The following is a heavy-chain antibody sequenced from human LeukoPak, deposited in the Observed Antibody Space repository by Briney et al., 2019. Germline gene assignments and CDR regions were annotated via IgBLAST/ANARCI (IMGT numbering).Heavy chain of an antibody. V-gene: IGHV3-30*04. Sequence: GGSLRLSCAASGFTFSSYAMHWVRQAPGKGLEWVAVISYDGSNKYYADSVKGRFTISRDNSKNTLYLQMNSLRAEDTAVYYCAKDFFHQQLVSYFDCWGQGTLVTVSS. J-gene: IGHJ4*02. D-gene: IGHD6-13*01. CDR1: GFTFSSYA. CDR2: ISYDGSNK. CDR3: AKDFFHQQLVSYFDC.